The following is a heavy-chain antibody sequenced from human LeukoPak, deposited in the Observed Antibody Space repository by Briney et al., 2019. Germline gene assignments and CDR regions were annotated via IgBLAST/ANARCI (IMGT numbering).Heavy chain of an antibody. Sequence: SETLSLTCAVYGGSFSGYYWSWIRQPPGKGLEWIGEINHSGSTNYNPSLRSRVTISVDTSKNQFSLKLSSVTAADTAVYYCARGRLIVAFDYWGQGTLVTVSS. V-gene: IGHV4-34*01. CDR2: INHSGST. CDR3: ARGRLIVAFDY. J-gene: IGHJ4*02. CDR1: GGSFSGYY. D-gene: IGHD5-12*01.